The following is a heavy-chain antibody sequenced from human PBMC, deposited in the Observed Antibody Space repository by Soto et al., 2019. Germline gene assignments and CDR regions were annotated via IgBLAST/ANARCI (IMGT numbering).Heavy chain of an antibody. J-gene: IGHJ5*02. CDR3: ARGSFSSSSSWFDP. CDR1: GGSISSDANF. D-gene: IGHD6-6*01. V-gene: IGHV4-31*03. Sequence: PSLTCTVSGGSISSDANFWSWIRQLPGRGLAWIGYISYTGRTYYTPSLNSRLTISLDTSKNLFSLRLCAVTAADTAVYFCARGSFSSSSSWFDPWGQGTRVTVAS. CDR2: ISYTGRT.